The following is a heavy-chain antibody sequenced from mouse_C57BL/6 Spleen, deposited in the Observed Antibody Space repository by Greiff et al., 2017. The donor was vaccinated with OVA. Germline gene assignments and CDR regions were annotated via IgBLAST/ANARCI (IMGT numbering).Heavy chain of an antibody. D-gene: IGHD4-1*01. CDR1: GYTFTDYN. CDR2: INPNNGGT. V-gene: IGHV1-18*01. J-gene: IGHJ3*01. Sequence: EVQLQQSGPELVKPGASVKIPCKASGYTFTDYNMDWVKQSPGKSLEWIGDINPNNGGTIYNQKFKGKATLTVDKSSSTAYMELRSLTSEDTAVYYCARSNWDGAWFAYWGQGTLVTVSA. CDR3: ARSNWDGAWFAY.